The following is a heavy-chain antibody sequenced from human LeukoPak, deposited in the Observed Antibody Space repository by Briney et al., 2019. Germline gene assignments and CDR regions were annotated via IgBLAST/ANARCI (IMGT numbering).Heavy chain of an antibody. Sequence: SVKVSCKASGGTFSSYAISWVRQAPGQGLEWMVGIIPIFGTVNYAQKFHGRVTITADESTSTAYMELSSLRCEDTAVYYCARIIVGATTSAFDIWGQGTMVTVSS. V-gene: IGHV1-69*01. CDR1: GGTFSSYA. J-gene: IGHJ3*02. CDR2: IIPIFGTV. D-gene: IGHD1-26*01. CDR3: ARIIVGATTSAFDI.